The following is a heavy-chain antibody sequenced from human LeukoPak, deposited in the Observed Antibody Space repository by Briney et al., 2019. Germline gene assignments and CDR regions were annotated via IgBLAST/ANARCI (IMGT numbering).Heavy chain of an antibody. CDR1: GYTSTSYY. J-gene: IGHJ5*02. CDR2: INPSGGST. Sequence: ASVKVSCKASGYTSTSYYMHWVRQAPGQGLEWMGIINPSGGSTSYAQKFQGRVTMTRDTSTSTVYMELSSLRSEDTAVYYCARALAYCGGDCRYTNNWFDPWGQGTLVTVSS. CDR3: ARALAYCGGDCRYTNNWFDP. D-gene: IGHD2-21*02. V-gene: IGHV1-46*01.